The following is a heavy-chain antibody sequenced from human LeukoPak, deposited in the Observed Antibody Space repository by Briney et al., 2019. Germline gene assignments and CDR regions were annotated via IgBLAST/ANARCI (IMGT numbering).Heavy chain of an antibody. D-gene: IGHD1-26*01. CDR3: ARHSRTYYDFDY. J-gene: IGHJ4*02. Sequence: SETLSLTCTVSGGSISNYYWSWIRQPPGKGLEWIGYIHYSGSTNYNPSLKSRLIISVDTSKNQFSLQLSSVTAADTAVYYCARHSRTYYDFDYWGQGTQVTVSS. CDR1: GGSISNYY. CDR2: IHYSGST. V-gene: IGHV4-59*08.